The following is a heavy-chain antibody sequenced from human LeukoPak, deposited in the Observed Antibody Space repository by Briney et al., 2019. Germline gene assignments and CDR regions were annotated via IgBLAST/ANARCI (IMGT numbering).Heavy chain of an antibody. CDR1: GFTVSSQY. CDR3: ARRKVVSAYYYGMDV. CDR2: IYTGGTT. J-gene: IGHJ6*02. Sequence: GGSLRLSCAASGFTVSSQYMSWVRQAPGKGLEWVSVIYTGGTTHYADSVKGRFTISRDNAKNTLYLQMNSLRAEDTAVYYCARRKVVSAYYYGMDVWGRGTTVTVSS. V-gene: IGHV3-66*01. D-gene: IGHD2-2*01.